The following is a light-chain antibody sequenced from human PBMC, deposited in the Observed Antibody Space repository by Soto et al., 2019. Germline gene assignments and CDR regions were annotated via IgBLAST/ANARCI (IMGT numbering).Light chain of an antibody. J-gene: IGLJ1*01. CDR2: ETN. Sequence: QSVLTQPPSVSAAPGQKVTISCSGSSSDIGNNYVSWYQHLPGTAPKLLIYETNKRPSGIPDRFSGSKSGTSATLGITGLQTGDEADYYCGTWDSSLGAYVFGTGTKLTVL. CDR1: SSDIGNNY. V-gene: IGLV1-51*02. CDR3: GTWDSSLGAYV.